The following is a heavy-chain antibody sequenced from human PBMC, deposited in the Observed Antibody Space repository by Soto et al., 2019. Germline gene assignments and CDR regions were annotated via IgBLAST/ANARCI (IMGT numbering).Heavy chain of an antibody. V-gene: IGHV3-74*01. J-gene: IGHJ6*02. CDR1: GFTFSSYW. Sequence: EVQLVESGGGLVQPGGSLRLSCAASGFTFSSYWMHWVRQAPGKGLLWVSRINSDGSSTSYADSVKGRFTISRDNAKNTLYLQMNSLRAEDTAVYYCARDGHYDSSGYYIGYYYGMDVWGQGTTVTVSS. CDR3: ARDGHYDSSGYYIGYYYGMDV. D-gene: IGHD3-22*01. CDR2: INSDGSST.